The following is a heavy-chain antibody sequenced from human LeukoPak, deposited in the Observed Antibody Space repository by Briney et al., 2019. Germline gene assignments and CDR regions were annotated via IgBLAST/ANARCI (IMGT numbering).Heavy chain of an antibody. D-gene: IGHD3-10*01. CDR3: ARDNPYYYGSGSYYNTIRYYYYYMDV. V-gene: IGHV4-59*01. Sequence: SVTLSLTCTVSGGSINSYYWSWIRQPPGKGLEWIGYIYYSGSTNYNPSLKSRVTISVDTSKNQFSLKLSSVTAADTAVYYCARDNPYYYGSGSYYNTIRYYYYYMDVWGKGTTVTISS. J-gene: IGHJ6*03. CDR1: GGSINSYY. CDR2: IYYSGST.